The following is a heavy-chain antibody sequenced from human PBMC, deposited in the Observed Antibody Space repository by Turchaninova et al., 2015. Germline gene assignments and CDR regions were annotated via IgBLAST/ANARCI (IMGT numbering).Heavy chain of an antibody. V-gene: IGHV4-39*01. J-gene: IGHJ4*02. CDR3: ARQSTFGNFNGNFDY. CDR1: GGPISSSSYY. D-gene: IGHD2-8*01. CDR2: IYYSGST. Sequence: QLQLQESGPGLVKPSETLSLTCPVPGGPISSSSYYWGWIRQPPGKGPEWMGSIYYSGSTYYNPSLKSRVTISVDTSKNQFSLRLTSVTATDTAVYYCARQSTFGNFNGNFDYWGQGTLVTVSS.